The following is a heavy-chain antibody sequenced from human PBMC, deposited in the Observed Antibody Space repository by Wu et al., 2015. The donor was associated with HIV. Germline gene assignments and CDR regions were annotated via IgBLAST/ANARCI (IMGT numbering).Heavy chain of an antibody. CDR1: GYTFTSYD. D-gene: IGHD1-26*01. Sequence: QVQLVQSGAEVKKPGASVKVSCKASGYTFTSYDINWVRQATGQGLEWMGWMNPNSGNTGYAQKFQGRVTMTRNTSISTAYMELSSLRSEDTAVYYCARWWELLAGYGMDVWGQGTTVTVSS. J-gene: IGHJ6*02. CDR3: ARWWELLAGYGMDV. V-gene: IGHV1-8*01. CDR2: MNPNSGNT.